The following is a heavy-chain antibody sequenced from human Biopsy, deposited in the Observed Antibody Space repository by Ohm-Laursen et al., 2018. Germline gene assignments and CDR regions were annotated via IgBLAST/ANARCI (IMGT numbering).Heavy chain of an antibody. CDR3: VGGQRGPPIGVTVPEDAFDL. CDR1: GVTIDTYA. V-gene: IGHV1-69*13. Sequence: ASVKVSCKASGVTIDTYAFGWVRQAPGQGLEWMVGRIPYFNTIYYARNFQDRAVTTAERSARTTDMQLSGLRPDDPSVYYCVGGQRGPPIGVTVPEDAFDLWGPGNMVTVSP. J-gene: IGHJ3*01. CDR2: RIPYFNTI. D-gene: IGHD1-14*01.